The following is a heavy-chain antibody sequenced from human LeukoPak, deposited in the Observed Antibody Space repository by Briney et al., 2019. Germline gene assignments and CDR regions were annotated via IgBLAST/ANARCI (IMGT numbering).Heavy chain of an antibody. CDR2: IYPGDSDA. V-gene: IGHV5-51*01. CDR3: ARLVDTAMVTQGFDY. D-gene: IGHD5-18*01. CDR1: GYRFTHYW. J-gene: IGHJ4*02. Sequence: GESLKISCQGSGYRFTHYWIGWVRQMPGKGLEWMGVIYPGDSDARYSPSFQGQVTISADKSISIAYLQWSSLKASDTAMYYCARLVDTAMVTQGFDYWGQGTLVTVSS.